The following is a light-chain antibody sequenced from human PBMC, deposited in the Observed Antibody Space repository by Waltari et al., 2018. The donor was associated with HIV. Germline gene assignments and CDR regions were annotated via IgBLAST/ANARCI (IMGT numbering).Light chain of an antibody. Sequence: QSALTQPPSASGSPGQSVTISCTGTSSDVGGYNYVSWYQQHPGKAPKLMIYEVSKRPSGVPDRFFGSKSGNTASLTVSGLQVEDEADYYCSSYAGSNNYVFGTGTKVTVL. CDR3: SSYAGSNNYV. CDR1: SSDVGGYNY. V-gene: IGLV2-8*01. J-gene: IGLJ1*01. CDR2: EVS.